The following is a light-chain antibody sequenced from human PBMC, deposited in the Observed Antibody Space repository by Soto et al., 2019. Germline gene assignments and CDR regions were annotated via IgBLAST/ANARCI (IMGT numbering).Light chain of an antibody. CDR3: QQSYTSPTT. Sequence: DIQMTQSPSFLSASVGDRVTITCRASQSIGKHLNLYQQKPGKAPKFLIYGASTLQSGVPSRFTGSGSGTDFTLTVNSLQAEDFATYYCQQSYTSPTTFGQGTRLEI. CDR2: GAS. CDR1: QSIGKH. V-gene: IGKV1-39*01. J-gene: IGKJ5*01.